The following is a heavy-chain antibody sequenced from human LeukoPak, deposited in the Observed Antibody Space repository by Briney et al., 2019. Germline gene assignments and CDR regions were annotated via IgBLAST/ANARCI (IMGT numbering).Heavy chain of an antibody. D-gene: IGHD6-19*01. J-gene: IGHJ4*02. CDR2: IKQAGSEK. V-gene: IGHV3-7*01. CDR3: ARDFFGSGWQGYFDY. CDR1: GFVFSNYW. Sequence: GGSLRLSCAASGFVFSNYWMSWVRQAPGKGLEWVANIKQAGSEKNYVDSVKGRFTISRDNAKNSLYLQMDSLRVEDTAVYYCARDFFGSGWQGYFDYWGQGTLVTVSS.